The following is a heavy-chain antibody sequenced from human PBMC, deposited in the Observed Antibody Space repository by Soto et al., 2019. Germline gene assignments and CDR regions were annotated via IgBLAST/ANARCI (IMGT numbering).Heavy chain of an antibody. D-gene: IGHD1-26*01. V-gene: IGHV4-30-2*01. J-gene: IGHJ4*02. CDR2: INHLETT. CDR1: GASITYGGYS. CDR3: ARGGGSDSFDY. Sequence: SETLSLTCTVSGASITYGGYSWSWIRQTPGKGLEWIGYINHLETTFYNPSFESRLTLSIDRTKNQFSLNLNSMSAADRAVYFCARGGGSDSFDYWGQGILVTVSS.